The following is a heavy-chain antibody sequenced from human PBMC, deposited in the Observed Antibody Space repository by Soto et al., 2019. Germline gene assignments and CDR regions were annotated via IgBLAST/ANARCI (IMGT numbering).Heavy chain of an antibody. V-gene: IGHV3-7*01. CDR1: GFTFSSYW. J-gene: IGHJ6*03. D-gene: IGHD3-9*01. CDR2: IKQDGSEK. Sequence: EVQLVESGGGLVQPGGSLRLSCAASGFTFSSYWMSWVRQAPGKGLEWVANIKQDGSEKYYVDSVKGRFTISRDNAKNSPYLQIDSRRAEDTAVYYCARESAADDILTCSYYYYTADWGKGTTVTVSS. CDR3: ARESAADDILTCSYYYYTAD.